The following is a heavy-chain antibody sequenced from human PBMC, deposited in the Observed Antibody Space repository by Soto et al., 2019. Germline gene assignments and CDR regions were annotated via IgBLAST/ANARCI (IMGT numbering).Heavy chain of an antibody. CDR2: IWYDGSNK. J-gene: IGHJ4*02. V-gene: IGHV3-33*08. CDR3: ARDYDSSGYPRYYFDY. Sequence: TGGSLRLSCAAAGFTFSSYSMNWVRQDPGKGLEWVAVIWYDGSNKYYADSVKGRFTISRDNSKNTLYLQMNSLRAEDTAVYYCARDYDSSGYPRYYFDYWGQGTLVTVSS. D-gene: IGHD3-22*01. CDR1: GFTFSSYS.